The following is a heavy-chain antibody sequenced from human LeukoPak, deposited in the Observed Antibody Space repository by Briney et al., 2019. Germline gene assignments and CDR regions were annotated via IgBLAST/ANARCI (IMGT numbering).Heavy chain of an antibody. Sequence: GESLKVSCKASGYTFTAYYMHWVRQAPGQGLEWMGIINPSGGSTSYAQKFQGRVTMTRDTSTSTVYMELSSLRSEDTAVYYCARVWSGSGYDLGYWGQGTLVTVSS. J-gene: IGHJ4*02. CDR2: INPSGGST. CDR1: GYTFTAYY. V-gene: IGHV1-46*01. CDR3: ARVWSGSGYDLGY. D-gene: IGHD5-12*01.